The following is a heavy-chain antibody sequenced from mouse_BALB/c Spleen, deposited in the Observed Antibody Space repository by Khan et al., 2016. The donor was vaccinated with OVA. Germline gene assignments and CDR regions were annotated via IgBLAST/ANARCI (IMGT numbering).Heavy chain of an antibody. D-gene: IGHD1-1*01. J-gene: IGHJ2*01. CDR3: ATSYFYGYYLDY. CDR1: GFTFSSYG. V-gene: IGHV5-17*02. Sequence: EVELVESGGGLVQPGGSRKLSCAASGFTFSSYGMHWVRQAPEKGLEWVAYISGDSSTISYADTLKGRFTISRDNPKNTLFLQMTSLMSEDTARYYCATSYFYGYYLDYWGPGTTLTGSS. CDR2: ISGDSSTI.